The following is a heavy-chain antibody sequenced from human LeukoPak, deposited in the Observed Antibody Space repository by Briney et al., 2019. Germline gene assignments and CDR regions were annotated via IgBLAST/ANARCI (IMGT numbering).Heavy chain of an antibody. CDR2: INPSGGST. CDR1: GYTFTSYY. CDR3: ARDHGDAFDI. Sequence: ASVKLSCTASGYTFTSYYMHWVRQAPGQGLEWMGIINPSGGSTSYAQKFQGRVTMTRDTSTSTVYMELSSLRSEDTAVYYCARDHGDAFDIWGQGTMVTVSS. J-gene: IGHJ3*02. V-gene: IGHV1-46*01.